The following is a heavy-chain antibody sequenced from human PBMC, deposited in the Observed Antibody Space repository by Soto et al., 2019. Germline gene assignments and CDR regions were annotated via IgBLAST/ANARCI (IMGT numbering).Heavy chain of an antibody. V-gene: IGHV4-59*01. CDR3: ARGGYIRFLSPTHMDV. J-gene: IGHJ6*03. D-gene: IGHD3-3*01. CDR1: GGSISSYY. Sequence: SETLSLTCTVSGGSISSYYWSWIRQPPGKGLEWTGYIYYSGSTNYNPSLKSRVTTSVDTSKNQFSLKLSSVTAADTAVYYCARGGYIRFLSPTHMDVWGKGTTVTVS. CDR2: IYYSGST.